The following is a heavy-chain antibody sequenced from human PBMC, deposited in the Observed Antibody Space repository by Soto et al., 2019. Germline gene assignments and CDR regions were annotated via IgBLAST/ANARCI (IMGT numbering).Heavy chain of an antibody. CDR1: GGSISSGGSS. CDR2: LHHSGST. V-gene: IGHV4-30-2*01. J-gene: IGHJ4*02. Sequence: ASETLSLTCAVSGGSISSGGSSWNWIRQPPGKGLEWIGYLHHSGSTYYNPSLKSRVTISIDRSKNQFSLKLTSVTAADTAVYYCAGETFYYGSGSYHYWGQGTLVTVSS. CDR3: AGETFYYGSGSYHY. D-gene: IGHD3-10*01.